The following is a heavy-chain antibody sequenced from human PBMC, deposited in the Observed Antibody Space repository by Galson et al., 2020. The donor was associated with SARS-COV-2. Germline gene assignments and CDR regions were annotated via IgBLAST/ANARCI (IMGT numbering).Heavy chain of an antibody. CDR2: FDRHDEET. Sequence: ASVKVSCKVSGYSLTELSMYWVRQAPGKGLEWMGGFDRHDEETFYAEKFRGRVTMTEDTSTDTGVMELSSLTSEDTAVYYCATTGSSPIFGVVIYAMDVWGQGTGVIVSS. CDR3: ATTGSSPIFGVVIYAMDV. D-gene: IGHD3-3*01. J-gene: IGHJ6*02. V-gene: IGHV1-24*01. CDR1: GYSLTELS.